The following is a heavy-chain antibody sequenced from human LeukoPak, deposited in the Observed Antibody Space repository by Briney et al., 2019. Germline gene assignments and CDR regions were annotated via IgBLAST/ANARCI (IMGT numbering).Heavy chain of an antibody. V-gene: IGHV3-74*01. J-gene: IGHJ4*02. Sequence: PGGSLRLSCAASGFTFSSYWMHWVRQAPEKGLVWVSRINSDGSSTSYADSVKGRFTISRDNAKNTLYLQMNSLRAEDTAVYYCARASCYYLYYFDYWGQGTLVTVSS. CDR1: GFTFSSYW. CDR2: INSDGSST. CDR3: ARASCYYLYYFDY. D-gene: IGHD2-15*01.